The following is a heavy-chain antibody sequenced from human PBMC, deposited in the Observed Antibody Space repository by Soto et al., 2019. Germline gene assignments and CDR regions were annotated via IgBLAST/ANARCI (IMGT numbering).Heavy chain of an antibody. Sequence: EASVKVSCKASGYTFTSYGISWVRQAPGQGLEWMGWISAYNGNTNYAQKLQGRVTMTTDTSTSTAYMELRSLRSDDTAVYYCARESEPVVVPAAIPYYFDYWGQGTLVTVSS. CDR1: GYTFTSYG. CDR3: ARESEPVVVPAAIPYYFDY. D-gene: IGHD2-2*02. J-gene: IGHJ4*02. CDR2: ISAYNGNT. V-gene: IGHV1-18*01.